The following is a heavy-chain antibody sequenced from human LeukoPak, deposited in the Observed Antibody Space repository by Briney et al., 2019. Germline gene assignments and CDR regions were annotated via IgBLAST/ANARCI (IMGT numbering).Heavy chain of an antibody. V-gene: IGHV1-18*01. D-gene: IGHD3-10*01. J-gene: IGHJ5*01. CDR2: MGSYEGDT. Sequence: IILVRQPPGQGPEGMAWMGSYEGDTYTAEKYQDRITVTTDTSTGTVYMQLRSLRSDDTAVYYCARDFWNFDDSGGYNRDFDSWGQGTLVIVPS. CDR3: ARDFWNFDDSGGYNRDFDS.